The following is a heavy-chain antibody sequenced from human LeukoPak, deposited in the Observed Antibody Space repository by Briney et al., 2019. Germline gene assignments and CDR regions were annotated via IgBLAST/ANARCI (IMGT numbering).Heavy chain of an antibody. Sequence: PGGSLRLSCTASGFTFSSYSMSWVRQAPGKGLQWVSILSDGGGATYSADSVKGRFTISRDNSKNTLYLQMSSLRAEDTAVYYCARGHTVITRHLDYWGQGTLVTVSS. CDR2: LSDGGGAT. V-gene: IGHV3-23*01. CDR3: ARGHTVITRHLDY. J-gene: IGHJ4*02. D-gene: IGHD4-17*01. CDR1: GFTFSSYS.